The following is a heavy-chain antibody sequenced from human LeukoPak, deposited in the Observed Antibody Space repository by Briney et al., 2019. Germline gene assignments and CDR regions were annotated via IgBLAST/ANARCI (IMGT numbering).Heavy chain of an antibody. Sequence: PGRSLRLSCAASGFTFSSYGMHWVRQAPGKGLEWVAFIRYDGSNKYYADSVKGRFTISRDNSKNTLYLQMNSLRAEDTAVYYCAKDISVVAARPPQGYWGQGTLVTVSS. D-gene: IGHD6-6*01. J-gene: IGHJ4*02. CDR3: AKDISVVAARPPQGY. V-gene: IGHV3-30*02. CDR1: GFTFSSYG. CDR2: IRYDGSNK.